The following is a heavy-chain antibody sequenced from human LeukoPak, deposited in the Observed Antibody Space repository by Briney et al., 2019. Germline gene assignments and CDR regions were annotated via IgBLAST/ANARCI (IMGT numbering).Heavy chain of an antibody. CDR1: GFKFRAYW. D-gene: IGHD3-10*01. CDR2: ISWNSGSI. CDR3: AKDTRPYGWDAFDI. V-gene: IGHV3-9*01. Sequence: GGSLRLSCTTSGFKFRAYWMAWVRQAPGKGLEWVSGISWNSGSIGYADSVKGRFTISRDNAKNSLYLQMNSLRAEDTALYYCAKDTRPYGWDAFDIWGQGTMVTVSS. J-gene: IGHJ3*02.